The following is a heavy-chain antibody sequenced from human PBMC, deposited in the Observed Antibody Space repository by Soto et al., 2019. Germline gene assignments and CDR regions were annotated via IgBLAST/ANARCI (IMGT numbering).Heavy chain of an antibody. J-gene: IGHJ4*02. D-gene: IGHD2-15*01. Sequence: GGSLRLSCAASGFTFDDYGMSWVRQAPGKGLEWVSGINWNGGSTGYADSVKGRFTISRDNAKNSLYLQMNSLRAEDTALYYCARDKTVEGGSYYFDYWGQGTLVTVSS. CDR1: GFTFDDYG. CDR3: ARDKTVEGGSYYFDY. V-gene: IGHV3-20*04. CDR2: INWNGGST.